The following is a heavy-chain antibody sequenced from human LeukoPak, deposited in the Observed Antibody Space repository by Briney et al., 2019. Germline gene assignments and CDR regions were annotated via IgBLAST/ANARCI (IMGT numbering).Heavy chain of an antibody. CDR2: INTNTGNP. CDR1: GYTFTSYA. D-gene: IGHD3-9*01. CDR3: ARGSLLRYFDWLSLYYYYGMDV. Sequence: ASVKVSCKASGYTFTSYAMNWVRQAPGQGLEWMGWINTNTGNPTYAQGFTGRFVFSLDTSVSTAYLQISSLKAEDTAVYYCARGSLLRYFDWLSLYYYYGMDVWGQGTTVTVSS. V-gene: IGHV7-4-1*02. J-gene: IGHJ6*02.